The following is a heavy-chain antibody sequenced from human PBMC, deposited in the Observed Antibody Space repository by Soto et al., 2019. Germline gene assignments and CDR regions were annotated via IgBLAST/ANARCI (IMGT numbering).Heavy chain of an antibody. Sequence: GASVKVSCKASGYTFTGYYMHWVRQAPGQGLEWMGWINPNSGGTNYAQKFQGWVTMTRDTSISTAYMELSRLRSDDTAVDYYAREDREMRVSLIAWGQGTLVTVSS. D-gene: IGHD2-15*01. CDR1: GYTFTGYY. V-gene: IGHV1-2*04. J-gene: IGHJ4*02. CDR3: AREDREMRVSLIA. CDR2: INPNSGGT.